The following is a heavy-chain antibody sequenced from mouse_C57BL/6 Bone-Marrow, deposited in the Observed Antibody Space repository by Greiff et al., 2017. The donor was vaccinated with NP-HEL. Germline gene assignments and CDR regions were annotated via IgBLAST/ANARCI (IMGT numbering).Heavy chain of an antibody. CDR1: GFSLTSYG. Sequence: QVQLKESGPGLVAPSQCLSITCTVSGFSLTSYGVHWVRQPPGKGLEWLVVIWSDGSTTYNSALKSRLSISKDNSKSQVFLKMNSLQTDDTAMYYCARHKGYYGSSYHWYFDVWGTGTTVTVSS. CDR3: ARHKGYYGSSYHWYFDV. J-gene: IGHJ1*03. V-gene: IGHV2-6-1*01. D-gene: IGHD1-1*01. CDR2: IWSDGST.